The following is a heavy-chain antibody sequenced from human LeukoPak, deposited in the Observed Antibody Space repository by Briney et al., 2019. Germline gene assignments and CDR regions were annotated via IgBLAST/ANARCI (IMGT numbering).Heavy chain of an antibody. CDR1: GFTFSSYA. Sequence: PGGSLRLSCAASGFTFSSYAMSWVRQAPGKGLEWVSAISSSGGSTYHADSVKGRFTISRDNSKNTLYLQMNSLRAEDTAVYYCAKDRKHYSSSSSFDYWGQGTLVTVSS. CDR2: ISSSGGST. CDR3: AKDRKHYSSSSSFDY. V-gene: IGHV3-23*01. J-gene: IGHJ4*02. D-gene: IGHD6-6*01.